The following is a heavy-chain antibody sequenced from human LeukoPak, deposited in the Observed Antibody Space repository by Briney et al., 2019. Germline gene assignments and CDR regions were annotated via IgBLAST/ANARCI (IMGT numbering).Heavy chain of an antibody. CDR1: GYTFNRNA. Sequence: ASVKVSCKASGYTFNRNAINWVRQAPGQGLEWMGWINTKTGTPTYAQGFTGRFVFSLDTSVSTAYLQISSLKAEDTAVYYCARSVWLGNFDYWGQGTLVTVSS. J-gene: IGHJ4*02. V-gene: IGHV7-4-1*02. CDR3: ARSVWLGNFDY. D-gene: IGHD6-19*01. CDR2: INTKTGTP.